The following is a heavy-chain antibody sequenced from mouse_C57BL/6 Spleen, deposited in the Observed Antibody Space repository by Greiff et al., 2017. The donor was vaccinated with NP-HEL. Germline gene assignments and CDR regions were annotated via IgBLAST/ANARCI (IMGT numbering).Heavy chain of an antibody. CDR3: TKLRLLAY. J-gene: IGHJ3*01. CDR2: IDPETGGT. Sequence: VQLQESGAELVRPGASVTLSCKASGYTFTDYEMHWVKQTPVHGLEWIGAIDPETGGTAYNQKFKGKAILTADKSSSTAYMELRSLTSEDSAGDYWTKLRLLAYWGQGTLVTVSA. CDR1: GYTFTDYE. V-gene: IGHV1-15*01. D-gene: IGHD2-4*01.